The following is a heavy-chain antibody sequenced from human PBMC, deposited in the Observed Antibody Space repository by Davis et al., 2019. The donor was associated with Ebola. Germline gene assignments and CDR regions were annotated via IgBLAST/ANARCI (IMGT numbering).Heavy chain of an antibody. J-gene: IGHJ5*02. CDR1: GFTFSSYG. D-gene: IGHD3-16*01. CDR3: ARDHIDLWGWFDP. Sequence: GGSLRLSCAASGFTFSSYGMHWVRQAPGKGLEWVSSISSSSSYIYYADSVKGRFTISRDNAKNSLYLQMNSLRAEDTAVYYCARDHIDLWGWFDPWGQGTLVTVSS. V-gene: IGHV3-21*01. CDR2: ISSSSSYI.